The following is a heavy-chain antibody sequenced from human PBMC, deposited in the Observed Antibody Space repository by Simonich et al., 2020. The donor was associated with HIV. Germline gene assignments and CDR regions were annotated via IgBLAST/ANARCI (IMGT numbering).Heavy chain of an antibody. CDR1: GGSFSGYD. V-gene: IGHV4-34*01. Sequence: QVQLQQWGAGLLKPSETLSLTCAVYGGSFSGYDWSWIRQPPGKGLEWIGESNHSGSTNYNPSLKSRVTISVDTAKNQFSLKLSSVTAADTAVYYCARLTAGGLGEYFQHWGQGTLVTVSS. D-gene: IGHD6-13*01. CDR3: ARLTAGGLGEYFQH. CDR2: SNHSGST. J-gene: IGHJ1*01.